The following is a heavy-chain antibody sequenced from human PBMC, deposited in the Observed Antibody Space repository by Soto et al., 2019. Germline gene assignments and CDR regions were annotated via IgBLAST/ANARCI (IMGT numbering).Heavy chain of an antibody. CDR1: GYTFTSYY. CDR2: INPSGGST. CDR3: ARGYCTNGVCYRRDYWFDP. D-gene: IGHD2-8*01. V-gene: IGHV1-46*01. Sequence: GASVKVSCTASGYTFTSYYMHWVRQAPGQGLEWMGIINPSGGSTSYAQKFQGRVTMTRDTSTSTVYMELSSLRSEDTAVYYCARGYCTNGVCYRRDYWFDPWGQGTLVTVSS. J-gene: IGHJ5*02.